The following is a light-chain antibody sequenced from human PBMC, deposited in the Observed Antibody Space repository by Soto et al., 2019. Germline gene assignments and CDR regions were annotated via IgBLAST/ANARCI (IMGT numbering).Light chain of an antibody. CDR1: QSINRW. Sequence: DIQMSQSPSSLSASVGDSVTITCRASQSINRWLAWYQQKPGRAPKLLIYDASTLQSGVPSRFRGSGSGTEFALTISSLQPADVATYLCQEYNTYSWAYGQGTKVDIK. J-gene: IGKJ1*01. CDR3: QEYNTYSWA. CDR2: DAS. V-gene: IGKV1-5*01.